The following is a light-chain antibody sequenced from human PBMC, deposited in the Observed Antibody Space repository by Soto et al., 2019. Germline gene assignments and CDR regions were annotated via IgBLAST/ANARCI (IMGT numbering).Light chain of an antibody. J-gene: IGLJ2*01. CDR3: NSYDGTISYVV. CDR2: DVN. V-gene: IGLV2-8*01. Sequence: QSVLTQPPSASGAPGQSVTISCTGTSSDVGGYNYVSWYRQHPGKAPQLIIYDVNKRPSGVPDRFSGSKSGTTASLTVSGLQAEDEADYFCNSYDGTISYVVFGGGTKLTVL. CDR1: SSDVGGYNY.